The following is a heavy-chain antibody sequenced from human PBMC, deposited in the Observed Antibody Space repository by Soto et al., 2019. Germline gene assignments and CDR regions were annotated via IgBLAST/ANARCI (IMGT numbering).Heavy chain of an antibody. V-gene: IGHV4-34*01. D-gene: IGHD3-16*02. J-gene: IGHJ6*02. CDR3: ARADYSRQASYRYSYYYGMDV. CDR1: GGSFSGYY. Sequence: SETLSLTCAVYGGSFSGYYWSWIRQPPGKGLEWIGEINHSGSTNYNPSLKSRVTISVDTSKNQFSLKLSSVTAADTAVYYCARADYSRQASYRYSYYYGMDVWGQGTTVTVSS. CDR2: INHSGST.